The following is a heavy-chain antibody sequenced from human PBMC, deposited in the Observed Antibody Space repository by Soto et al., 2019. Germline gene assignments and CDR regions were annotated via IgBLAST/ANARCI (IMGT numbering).Heavy chain of an antibody. CDR1: GYTFTSHD. V-gene: IGHV1-8*01. D-gene: IGHD4-17*01. J-gene: IGHJ4*02. Sequence: QVQLVQSGAEVKKSGASVKVSCKASGYTFTSHDINWVRQATGQGLEWMGWMNPNSGNTGYAQKFQGRVTMTRNTSISTAYMELSSLRSEDTAVYYCARWDYGYYARVDYWVQVTLVTVSS. CDR2: MNPNSGNT. CDR3: ARWDYGYYARVDY.